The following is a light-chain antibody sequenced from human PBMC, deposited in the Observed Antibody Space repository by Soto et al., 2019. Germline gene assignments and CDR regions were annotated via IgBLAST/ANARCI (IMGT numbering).Light chain of an antibody. Sequence: QPVLTQPPSVSGAPGQRVTISCTGRSSNIGAGYDVHWYQQLPGTAPKLLIYGNSNRPSGVPDRFSGSKSGTSASLAITGLQPEDQADYYCQSYDSSLSGYVFGTGTKLTVL. J-gene: IGLJ1*01. CDR2: GNS. CDR3: QSYDSSLSGYV. V-gene: IGLV1-40*01. CDR1: SSNIGAGYD.